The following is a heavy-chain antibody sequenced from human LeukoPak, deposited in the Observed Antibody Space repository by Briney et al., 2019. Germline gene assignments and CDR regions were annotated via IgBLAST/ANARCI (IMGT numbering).Heavy chain of an antibody. CDR3: AKDLGRVVVAATRGYFQH. V-gene: IGHV3-30*18. J-gene: IGHJ1*01. CDR2: ISYDGSNK. Sequence: GGSLRLSCAASGFTFNNAWMTWVRQAPGKGLEWVAVISYDGSNKYYADSVKGRFTISRDNSKNTLYLQMNSLRAEDTAVYYCAKDLGRVVVAATRGYFQHWGQGTLVTVSS. D-gene: IGHD2-15*01. CDR1: GFTFNNAW.